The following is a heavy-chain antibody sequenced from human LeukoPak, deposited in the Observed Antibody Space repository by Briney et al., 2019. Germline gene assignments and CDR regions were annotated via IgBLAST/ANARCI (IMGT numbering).Heavy chain of an antibody. CDR1: GGSMSSYC. D-gene: IGHD3-22*01. CDR2: IYSSGDT. CDR3: ARSHRNLPITMIVVGTRPFGY. Sequence: SETLSLTCTVSGGSMSSYCWSWIRQPAGKGLEYIGRIYSSGDTNYSPSLNSRVTMSVDTSNNQFSLKLTSVTAADTAVYFCARSHRNLPITMIVVGTRPFGYWGQGTLVTVSS. V-gene: IGHV4-4*07. J-gene: IGHJ4*02.